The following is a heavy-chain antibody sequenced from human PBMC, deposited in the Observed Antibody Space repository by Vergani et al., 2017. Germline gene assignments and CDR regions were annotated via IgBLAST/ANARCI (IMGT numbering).Heavy chain of an antibody. CDR3: ARYSGGDSEYFQH. J-gene: IGHJ1*01. CDR1: GGPISSDNYY. V-gene: IGHV4-30-4*01. Sequence: QVQLQEPGPGLVKPSQTLSLTCTVSGGPISSDNYYWSWIRQPPGKGLEWIGYIYYSGFTYYSPSLKSRVTISVDTSKNQFSLKLSSVTAADTAVYYCARYSGGDSEYFQHWGQGTLVTVSS. CDR2: IYYSGFT. D-gene: IGHD1-26*01.